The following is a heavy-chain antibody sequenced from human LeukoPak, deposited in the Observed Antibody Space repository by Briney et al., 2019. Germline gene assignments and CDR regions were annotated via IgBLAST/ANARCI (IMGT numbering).Heavy chain of an antibody. CDR2: IVPILAAT. D-gene: IGHD6-19*01. Sequence: SVKVSCKASGDTSSTYAINWVRQAPGQGLEWMGRIVPILAATNYAQKFQGRVTITADKSTGTAYMDLSSLRSEDTAVYYCAYSSGWYVGFDPWGQGTLVTVSS. J-gene: IGHJ5*02. CDR1: GDTSSTYA. CDR3: AYSSGWYVGFDP. V-gene: IGHV1-69*04.